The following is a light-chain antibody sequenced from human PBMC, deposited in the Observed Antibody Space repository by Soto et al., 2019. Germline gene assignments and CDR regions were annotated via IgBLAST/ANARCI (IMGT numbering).Light chain of an antibody. J-gene: IGKJ1*01. V-gene: IGKV3-20*01. CDR2: GAS. CDR1: QSVSSN. Sequence: EFVLTQSPGTLSLSPGERATLSCRASQSVSSNLAWYQQKPGQAPRLLIYGASSRATGIPDRFSGSGSGTAFTLTISSLRPADFATYYCQQTYSTWTFGQGTKVDI. CDR3: QQTYSTWT.